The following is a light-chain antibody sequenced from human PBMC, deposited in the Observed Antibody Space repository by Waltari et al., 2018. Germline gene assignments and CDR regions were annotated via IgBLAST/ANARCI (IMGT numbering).Light chain of an antibody. V-gene: IGLV2-8*01. CDR2: EVS. CDR3: SSYAGNNVV. J-gene: IGLJ2*01. Sequence: QSALTQPPSASGSPGQSVTISCTGTRSDVGGYNYVSWYQQHPGQAPKFLIYEVSKRPSGVPDRFSGSKSGNTASLTVSGLQAEDEADYYCSSYAGNNVVFGGGTKLTVL. CDR1: RSDVGGYNY.